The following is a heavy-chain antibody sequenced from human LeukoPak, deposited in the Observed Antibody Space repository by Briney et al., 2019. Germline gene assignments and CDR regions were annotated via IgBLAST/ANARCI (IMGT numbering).Heavy chain of an antibody. Sequence: ASVKVSCKASGYTFTSYAMNWVRQAPGQGLEWMGWISAYNGNTNYAQKLQGRVTMTTDTSTSTAYMELRSLRSDDTAVYYCARTFGDRMPYYWGQGTLVTVSS. J-gene: IGHJ4*02. V-gene: IGHV1-18*01. CDR3: ARTFGDRMPYY. CDR2: ISAYNGNT. CDR1: GYTFTSYA. D-gene: IGHD3-3*01.